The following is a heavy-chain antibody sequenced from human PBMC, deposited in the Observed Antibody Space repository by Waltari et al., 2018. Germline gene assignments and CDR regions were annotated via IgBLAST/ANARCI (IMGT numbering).Heavy chain of an antibody. CDR1: GGSFSGYY. CDR3: ARGHCSGGSCYSGAFDI. V-gene: IGHV4-34*01. Sequence: QVQLQQWGAGLLKPSETLSLTCAVYGGSFSGYYWSWIRQPPGKGLEWIGEINHSGSTNYNPSLKSRVTISVDTSKNQFSLKLSSVTAADTAVYYCARGHCSGGSCYSGAFDIWGQGTMVTVSS. CDR2: INHSGST. J-gene: IGHJ3*02. D-gene: IGHD2-15*01.